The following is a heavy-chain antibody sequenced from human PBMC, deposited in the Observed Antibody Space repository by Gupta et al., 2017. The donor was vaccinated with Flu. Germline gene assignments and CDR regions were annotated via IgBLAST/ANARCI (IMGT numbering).Heavy chain of an antibody. Sequence: EVQLVESGGGLVQSGGSLRLSCAASGVTLTHYEMIWVRQAPRKGLEWVSYISSRGRTIYYGDSVKGRFTIARDDAKNSLYLQMNSVRAEDTAVYYCVRESNCGNSDAFDIWGQGTMVTVSS. V-gene: IGHV3-48*03. D-gene: IGHD4-23*01. J-gene: IGHJ3*02. CDR1: GVTLTHYE. CDR3: VRESNCGNSDAFDI. CDR2: ISSRGRTI.